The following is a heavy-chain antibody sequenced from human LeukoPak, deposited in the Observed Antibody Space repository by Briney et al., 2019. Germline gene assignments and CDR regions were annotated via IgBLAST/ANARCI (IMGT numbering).Heavy chain of an antibody. Sequence: ASVKVSCKASGYTFTSYGISWVRQAPGQGLEWMGWISAYNGNTNYAQKLQGRVTMTTDTSTSTAYMELSGLRSEDTAVYYCATSYSSGWYLPDAFDIWGQGTMVTVSS. CDR1: GYTFTSYG. V-gene: IGHV1-18*01. D-gene: IGHD6-19*01. CDR2: ISAYNGNT. J-gene: IGHJ3*02. CDR3: ATSYSSGWYLPDAFDI.